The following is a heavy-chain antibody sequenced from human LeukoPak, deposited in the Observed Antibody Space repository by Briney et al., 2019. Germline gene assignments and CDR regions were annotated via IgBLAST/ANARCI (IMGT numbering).Heavy chain of an antibody. CDR3: AREGRYFDY. J-gene: IGHJ4*02. Sequence: ASVKVSCKASGYTFTGYYMHWVRQAPGQGLEWMGWINPNSGGSNYVQKFQGRVTMTRDTSISTAYMELSRLRSDNTAVYYFAREGRYFDYWGQGTLVTVSS. CDR2: INPNSGGS. V-gene: IGHV1-2*02. CDR1: GYTFTGYY.